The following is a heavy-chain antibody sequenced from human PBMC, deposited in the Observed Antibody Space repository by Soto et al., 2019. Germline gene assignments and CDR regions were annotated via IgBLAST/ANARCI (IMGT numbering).Heavy chain of an antibody. CDR2: IYSGGST. J-gene: IGHJ5*02. D-gene: IGHD6-13*01. V-gene: IGHV3-53*01. CDR3: ASFSDLAAACCCFDP. CDR1: GVTVSSNY. Sequence: GGSLRLSCAASGVTVSSNYMSWVRQAPGKGLEWVSVIYSGGSTYYADSVKGRFTISRDNSKNTLYLQMNSLRAEDTAVYYCASFSDLAAACCCFDPWGQGTLVTVSS.